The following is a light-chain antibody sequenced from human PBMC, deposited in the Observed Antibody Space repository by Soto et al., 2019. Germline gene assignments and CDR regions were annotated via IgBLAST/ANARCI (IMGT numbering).Light chain of an antibody. CDR2: DFS. CDR3: SSYTSSSAVV. J-gene: IGLJ2*01. V-gene: IGLV2-14*01. Sequence: QSALTQPASVSGSPGQSITISCTGTSSDVGGYNYVSWYQQHPGKAPTLMIYDFSNRPSGVSNRFSGSKSGNTASLTISGLQAADEADYYCSSYTSSSAVVFGGGTQLTVL. CDR1: SSDVGGYNY.